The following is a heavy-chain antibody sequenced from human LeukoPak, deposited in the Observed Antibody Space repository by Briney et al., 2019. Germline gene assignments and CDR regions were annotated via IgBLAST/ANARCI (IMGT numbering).Heavy chain of an antibody. J-gene: IGHJ6*02. V-gene: IGHV1-2*02. CDR2: INPNSGGT. Sequence: ASVKVSCKASGYTFTGYYMHWVRQAPGQGLEWMGWINPNSGGTNYAQKFQGRVTMTRDTSISTAYMELSRLRSDDTTVYYCAREYWDIVLRIYYYGMDVWGQGTTVTVSS. D-gene: IGHD2-8*01. CDR1: GYTFTGYY. CDR3: AREYWDIVLRIYYYGMDV.